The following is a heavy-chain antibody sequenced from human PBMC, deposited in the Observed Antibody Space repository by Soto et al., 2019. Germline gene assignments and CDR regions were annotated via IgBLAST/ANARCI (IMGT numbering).Heavy chain of an antibody. Sequence: QVQLVESGGDVVQPGRSLRLSCAASGFTFSSYGMHWVRQAPGKGLEWVAVIWYDGSNKYYADSVKGRFTISRDNSKNTLYLQMNSLRAEDTAVYYCAREAAVTTGFDYWGQGTLVTVSS. V-gene: IGHV3-33*01. D-gene: IGHD4-17*01. CDR3: AREAAVTTGFDY. CDR1: GFTFSSYG. CDR2: IWYDGSNK. J-gene: IGHJ4*02.